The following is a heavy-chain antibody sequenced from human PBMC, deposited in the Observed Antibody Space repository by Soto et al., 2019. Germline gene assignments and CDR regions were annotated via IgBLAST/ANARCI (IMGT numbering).Heavy chain of an antibody. D-gene: IGHD2-8*01. Sequence: SLRLSCISSGVSCSTFGIHWVRQAPGKGLEWVGVISSDGQTKYYADSVKGRFTISRDNSKNTLYLQMDSLRPEDTAVYYCTTDLDSYQSTSPDYWGQGTLVTVSS. CDR2: ISSDGQTK. CDR1: GVSCSTFG. J-gene: IGHJ4*02. V-gene: IGHV3-30*03. CDR3: TTDLDSYQSTSPDY.